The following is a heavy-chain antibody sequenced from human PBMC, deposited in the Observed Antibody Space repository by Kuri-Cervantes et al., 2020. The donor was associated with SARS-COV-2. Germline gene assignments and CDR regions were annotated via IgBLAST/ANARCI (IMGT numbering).Heavy chain of an antibody. D-gene: IGHD3-3*01. J-gene: IGHJ4*02. Sequence: GESLKISCAASGFTFSGSAMHWVRQASGKGLEWVGRIRSKANSYATAYAASVKGRFTISRDDSKNTAYLQMNSLKTEDTAVYYCARGHTTIFGVVTHIDYWGQGTLVTVSS. CDR2: IRSKANSYAT. CDR1: GFTFSGSA. CDR3: ARGHTTIFGVVTHIDY. V-gene: IGHV3-73*01.